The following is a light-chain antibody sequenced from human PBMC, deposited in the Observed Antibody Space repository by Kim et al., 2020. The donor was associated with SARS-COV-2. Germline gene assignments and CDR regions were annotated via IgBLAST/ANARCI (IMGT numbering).Light chain of an antibody. CDR3: QVWDSSSDPSYV. CDR2: YDS. CDR1: NIGSKS. V-gene: IGLV3-21*04. J-gene: IGLJ1*01. Sequence: PGKAARITCGGNNIGSKSVHWYQQKPGQAPVLVIYYDSDRPSGIPERFSGSNSGNTATLTISRVEAGDEADYYCQVWDSSSDPSYVFGTGTKVT.